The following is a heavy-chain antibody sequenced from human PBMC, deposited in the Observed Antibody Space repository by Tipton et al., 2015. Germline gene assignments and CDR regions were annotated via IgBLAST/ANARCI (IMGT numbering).Heavy chain of an antibody. CDR1: GDSVSSNSAA. V-gene: IGHV6-1*01. J-gene: IGHJ3*02. D-gene: IGHD3-3*01. CDR2: TYYRSRWYD. Sequence: LVKPTQTLSLTCVISGDSVSSNSAAWNWIRQSPSRGLEWLGRTYYRSRWYDDYALSVKGRIRISPDTSKNQFSLHLDSVTPEDTALYYCAREGVAIFGVIVNAFDIWGQGTPVTVSS. CDR3: AREGVAIFGVIVNAFDI.